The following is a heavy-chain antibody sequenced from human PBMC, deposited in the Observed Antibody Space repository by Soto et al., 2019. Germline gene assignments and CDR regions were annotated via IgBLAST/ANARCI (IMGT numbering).Heavy chain of an antibody. D-gene: IGHD2-8*01. Sequence: VSVNVYCKAAGYAFSIYYMHWVRQAPGQGLEWMGIINPSGGSTSYAQKFQGRVTMTRDTSTSTVYMELSSLRSEDTAVYYCARALLGYCTPWGQGTLVTVSS. CDR3: ARALLGYCTP. CDR1: GYAFSIYY. V-gene: IGHV1-46*03. J-gene: IGHJ5*02. CDR2: INPSGGST.